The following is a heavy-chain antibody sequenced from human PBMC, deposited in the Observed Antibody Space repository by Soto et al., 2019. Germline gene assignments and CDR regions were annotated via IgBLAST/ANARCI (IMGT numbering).Heavy chain of an antibody. CDR1: GFTFSSDA. D-gene: IGHD1-26*01. CDR2: ISSNGGST. V-gene: IGHV3-64D*06. CDR3: VKRGTSQKSYDY. Sequence: PGGSLRLSXSASGFTFSSDAMHWVRQAPGKGLEYVSAISSNGGSTYYADSVKGRFTISRDNSKNTLYLQMSSLRAEDTAVYYCVKRGTSQKSYDYWGQGTLVTVSS. J-gene: IGHJ4*02.